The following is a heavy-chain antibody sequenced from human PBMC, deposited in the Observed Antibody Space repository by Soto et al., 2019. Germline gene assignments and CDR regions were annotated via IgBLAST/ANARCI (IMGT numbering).Heavy chain of an antibody. CDR2: IYYSGST. D-gene: IGHD2-15*01. CDR1: GGSISSYY. V-gene: IGHV4-59*01. CDR3: ARVGSSIQYYFDY. J-gene: IGHJ4*02. Sequence: SETLSLTCTVSGGSISSYYWSWMRQPPGKGLEWIGYIYYSGSTNYNPSLKSRVTISVDTSKNQFSLKLSSVTAADTAVYYCARVGSSIQYYFDYWGQGTLVTVSS.